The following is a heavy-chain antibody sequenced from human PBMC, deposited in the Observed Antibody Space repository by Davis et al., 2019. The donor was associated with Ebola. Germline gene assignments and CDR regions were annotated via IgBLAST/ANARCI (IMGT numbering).Heavy chain of an antibody. V-gene: IGHV1-18*04. Sequence: ASVKVSCKASGYMFTNYGISWVRQAPGQGLEWMGWISGYNGNTDYAQTVQGRVSMTTDTSTSTAYMELRSLRSDDTAVYYCAREVFVVVTSEGPYYYYYGMDVWGQGATVTVSS. CDR1: GYMFTNYG. J-gene: IGHJ6*02. CDR3: AREVFVVVTSEGPYYYYYGMDV. CDR2: ISGYNGNT. D-gene: IGHD3-3*01.